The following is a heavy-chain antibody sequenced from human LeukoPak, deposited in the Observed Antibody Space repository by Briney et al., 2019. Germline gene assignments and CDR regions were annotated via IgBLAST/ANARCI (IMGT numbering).Heavy chain of an antibody. CDR1: GGSISSSSYY. CDR3: ARAADSSGYYSYYFDY. Sequence: SETLSLTCTVSGGSISSSSYYWGWLRQPPGKGLEWIGSIYYSGSTYYNPSLKSRVTISVDTSKNQFSLKLSSVTAADTAVYYCARAADSSGYYSYYFDYWGQGTLVTVSS. CDR2: IYYSGST. V-gene: IGHV4-39*07. D-gene: IGHD3-22*01. J-gene: IGHJ4*02.